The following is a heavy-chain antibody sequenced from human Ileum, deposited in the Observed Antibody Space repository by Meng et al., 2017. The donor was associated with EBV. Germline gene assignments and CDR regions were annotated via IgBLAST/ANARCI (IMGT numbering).Heavy chain of an antibody. CDR3: ARGREYTGQLDL. J-gene: IGHJ5*02. V-gene: IGHV4-34*01. D-gene: IGHD5-18*01. CDR2: IFHSGHT. Sequence: QGHLDQGGAGLLKPSETLSLTCDVSGGSFNAYYWTWIRQSPGGGLEWIGEIFHSGHTNYNPSLESRVSMSVATSKKQFSLLLSSVTAADSGLYFCARGREYTGQLDLWGLGTLVTVSS. CDR1: GGSFNAYY.